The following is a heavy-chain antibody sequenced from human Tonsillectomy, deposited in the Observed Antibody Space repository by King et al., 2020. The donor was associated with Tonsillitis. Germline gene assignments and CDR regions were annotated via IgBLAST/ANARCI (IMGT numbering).Heavy chain of an antibody. Sequence: VQLVESGGGLVQPGGSLRLSCAASGFSFSDSAFHWVRQASGKGLEWIGYIRPISKNYATSYSASVAGRFTLSRDDSKNMAFLQMNSLKTEDTAVYFCVRQVEFVAPGGWGQGTLVTVSS. CDR3: VRQVEFVAPGG. J-gene: IGHJ4*02. CDR1: GFSFSDSA. CDR2: IRPISKNYAT. D-gene: IGHD2-21*01. V-gene: IGHV3-73*02.